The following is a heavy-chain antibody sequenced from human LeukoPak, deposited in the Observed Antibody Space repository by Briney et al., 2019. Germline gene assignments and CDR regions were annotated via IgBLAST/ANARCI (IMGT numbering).Heavy chain of an antibody. V-gene: IGHV1-2*02. CDR3: ARSRGRLVLPNNWFDP. CDR2: INPNSGGT. CDR1: GYTLTGYY. D-gene: IGHD6-19*01. Sequence: ASVKVSCKASGYTLTGYYMHWVRQAPGQGLEWMGWINPNSGGTNYAQKFQGRVTMTRDTSISTAYMELSRLRSDDTAVYYCARSRGRLVLPNNWFDPWGQGTLVTVSS. J-gene: IGHJ5*02.